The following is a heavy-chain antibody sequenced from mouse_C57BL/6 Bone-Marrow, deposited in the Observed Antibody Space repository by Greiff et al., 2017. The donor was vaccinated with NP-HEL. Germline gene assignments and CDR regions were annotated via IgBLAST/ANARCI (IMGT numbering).Heavy chain of an antibody. J-gene: IGHJ3*01. V-gene: IGHV14-1*01. CDR1: GFNIKDYY. CDR2: IDPEDGDT. CDR3: TTGYYYGSSYLWFAY. Sequence: VQLQQSGAELVRPGASVKLSCTASGFNIKDYYMHWVKQRPEQGLEWIGRIDPEDGDTEYAPKFQGKATMTADTSSNTAYLQLSSLTSEYTAVYYCTTGYYYGSSYLWFAYWGQGTLVTVSA. D-gene: IGHD1-1*01.